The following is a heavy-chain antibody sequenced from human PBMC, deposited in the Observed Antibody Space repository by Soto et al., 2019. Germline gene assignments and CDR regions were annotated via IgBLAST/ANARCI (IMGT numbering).Heavy chain of an antibody. V-gene: IGHV3-30*18. CDR2: ISYDGSSK. CDR1: GFTFSNYG. D-gene: IGHD6-13*01. CDR3: AKDDGSTWSMFSPYYGVAV. Sequence: GGSLRLSCAASGFTFSNYGIHWVRQAPGKGLEWVAVISYDGSSKDYADSVTGRFTISRDNSKNTLYLQMKSLRIKDPAMNYSAKDDGSTWSMFSPYYGVAVWGKGITVTVSS. J-gene: IGHJ6*04.